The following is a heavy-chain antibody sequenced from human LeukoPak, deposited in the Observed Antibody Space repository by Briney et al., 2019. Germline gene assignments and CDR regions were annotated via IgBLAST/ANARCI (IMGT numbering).Heavy chain of an antibody. Sequence: GASVKVSCKASGGTFSSYAISWVRQAPGQGLEWMGRIIPILGIANYAQKFQGRVTITADKSTSTAYMELSSLRSEDTAVYYCARGGAAAGRDDDAFDIWGQGTLVTASS. CDR3: ARGGAAAGRDDDAFDI. J-gene: IGHJ3*02. CDR1: GGTFSSYA. D-gene: IGHD6-13*01. V-gene: IGHV1-69*04. CDR2: IIPILGIA.